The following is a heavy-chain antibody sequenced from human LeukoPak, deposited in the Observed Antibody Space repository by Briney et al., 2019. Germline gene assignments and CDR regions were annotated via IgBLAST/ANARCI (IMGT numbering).Heavy chain of an antibody. Sequence: XTSYYWSWIRQPPGKGLEWIGYIYSSGSTTYNPSLRSRVTISVDTSKNQFSLRLTSVTAADTAVYYCARRAVAENYFDYWGQGTLVTDXS. CDR2: IYSSGST. J-gene: IGHJ4*02. V-gene: IGHV4-59*08. D-gene: IGHD6-19*01. CDR3: ARRAVAENYFDY. CDR1: XTSYY.